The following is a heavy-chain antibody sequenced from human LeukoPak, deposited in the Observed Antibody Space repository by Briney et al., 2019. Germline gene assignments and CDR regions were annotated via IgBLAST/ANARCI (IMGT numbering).Heavy chain of an antibody. CDR1: GGSISSSSYY. CDR3: ARYHYYDSSGLDY. V-gene: IGHV4-39*01. CDR2: IYYSGST. D-gene: IGHD3-22*01. Sequence: SETLSLTCTVSGGSISSSSYYWGWIRQPPGKGLEWIGSIYYSGSTYYNPSLKSRVTISVDTSKNQFSLKLSSVTAADTAVYYCARYHYYDSSGLDYWGQGTLVTVSS. J-gene: IGHJ4*02.